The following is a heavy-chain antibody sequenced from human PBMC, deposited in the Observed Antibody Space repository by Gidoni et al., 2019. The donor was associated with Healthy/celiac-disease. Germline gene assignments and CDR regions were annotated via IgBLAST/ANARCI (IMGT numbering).Heavy chain of an antibody. V-gene: IGHV3-43*01. Sequence: EVQLVESGGVVVQPGGSLRLACAASGFTFDDYTTHWVRQAPGKGLEWVLLISWDGGSTYYADSVKGRFTISRDNSKNSLYLQMNSLRTEDTALYYCAKGGKGSGSYMDYWGQGTLVTVSS. J-gene: IGHJ4*02. CDR1: GFTFDDYT. D-gene: IGHD3-10*01. CDR2: ISWDGGST. CDR3: AKGGKGSGSYMDY.